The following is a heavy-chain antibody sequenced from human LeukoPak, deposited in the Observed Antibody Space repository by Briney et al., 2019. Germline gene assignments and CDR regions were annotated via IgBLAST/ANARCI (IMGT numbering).Heavy chain of an antibody. CDR3: ASYIQDAFDI. CDR1: GGSISSGGYS. J-gene: IGHJ3*02. CDR2: IYTSGST. D-gene: IGHD2-15*01. Sequence: SETLPLTCAVSGGSISSGGYSWSCIRLPPGKGLEWIGRIYTSGSTNYNPSLKSRVTMSVDTSKNQFSLKLSSVTAEDTAVYYCASYIQDAFDIWGQGTMVTVSS. V-gene: IGHV4-30-4*07.